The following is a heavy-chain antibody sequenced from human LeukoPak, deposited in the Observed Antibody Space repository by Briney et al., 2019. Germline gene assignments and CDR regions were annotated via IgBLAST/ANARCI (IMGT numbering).Heavy chain of an antibody. CDR1: GGSISSYY. CDR2: IYYSGST. D-gene: IGHD2-15*01. CDR3: ARSDCSGGSCMNN. V-gene: IGHV4-59*08. Sequence: PSETLSLTCTVSGGSISSYYWSWIRQPPGKGLEWIGYIYYSGSTSYNPSLKSRVTISVDKSKNQFYLKLSSVTVADTAVYYCARSDCSGGSCMNNWGQGTLVTVSS. J-gene: IGHJ4*02.